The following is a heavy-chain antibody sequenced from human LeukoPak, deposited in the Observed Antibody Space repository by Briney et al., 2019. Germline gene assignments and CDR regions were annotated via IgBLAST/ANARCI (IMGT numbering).Heavy chain of an antibody. V-gene: IGHV3-48*03. J-gene: IGHJ4*02. D-gene: IGHD5-12*01. CDR1: GFSFSTQE. CDR3: ARGSYTGFDLYFDY. CDR2: ISSNSRTI. Sequence: GGSLRLPCATSGFSFSTQEMTWVRQAPGKGLEWVSYISSNSRTIYYADSVKGRFTISRDNTRNSVFLQLNSLRVEDTGFYYCARGSYTGFDLYFDYWGQGTLVTVSS.